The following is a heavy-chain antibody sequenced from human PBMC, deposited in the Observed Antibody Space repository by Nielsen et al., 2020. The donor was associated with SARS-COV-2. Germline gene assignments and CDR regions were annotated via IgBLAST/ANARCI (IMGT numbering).Heavy chain of an antibody. V-gene: IGHV4-59*05. CDR1: GGSISTYY. D-gene: IGHD3-9*01. J-gene: IGHJ5*02. CDR2: IYYSGST. Sequence: SETLSLTCAVSGGSISTYYWSWIRQPPGRGLELIGSIYYSGSTYYIPSLKSRVTISVDTSKNQFSLKMSSVTAADTAIYYCARAFYDILTGYHNWFDPWGQGTLVTVSS. CDR3: ARAFYDILTGYHNWFDP.